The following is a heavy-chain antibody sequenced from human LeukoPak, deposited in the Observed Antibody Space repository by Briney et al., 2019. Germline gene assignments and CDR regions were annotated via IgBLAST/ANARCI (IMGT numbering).Heavy chain of an antibody. CDR2: INPNSGGT. Sequence: ASVKVSCKASGYTFTGYYMHWVRQAPGQGLECMGWINPNSGGTNYAQKFQGRVTMTRDTSISTAYMELSRLRSDNTAVYYSAREGGFSSTGCDKRDAFDIWGQGTMVTVSS. V-gene: IGHV1-2*02. J-gene: IGHJ3*02. D-gene: IGHD2-2*01. CDR3: AREGGFSSTGCDKRDAFDI. CDR1: GYTFTGYY.